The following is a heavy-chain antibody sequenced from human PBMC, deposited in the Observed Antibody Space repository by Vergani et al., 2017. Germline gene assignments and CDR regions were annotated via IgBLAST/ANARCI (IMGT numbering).Heavy chain of an antibody. CDR1: GVTFSNYD. J-gene: IGHJ4*02. V-gene: IGHV3-23*01. D-gene: IGHD1/OR15-1a*01. CDR2: ISGGDDTS. Sequence: EVQMLESGGGLVQPGGSRRLSCVASGVTFSNYDMNWFRQAPGKGLEWGSTISGGDDTSAYAETVKGRFTISRDKSKNTLYLQMNSLKAEDTAVYYCGKLTHGTLLMGGSIWGHWGQGTLVTVSS. CDR3: GKLTHGTLLMGGSIWGH.